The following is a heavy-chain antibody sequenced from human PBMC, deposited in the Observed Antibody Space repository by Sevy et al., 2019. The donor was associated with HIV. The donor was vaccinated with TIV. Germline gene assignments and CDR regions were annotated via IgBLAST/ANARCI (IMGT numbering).Heavy chain of an antibody. CDR2: ISTYSGET. CDR3: ARDSDGSGHYYADYFDY. Sequence: ASVKVSCKASGYTFTTYPIGWVRQAPGQGLEWMGWISTYSGETRDAQKFQGIATMTTDTSTSTAYLELRSLRSDDTAVYYCARDSDGSGHYYADYFDYWGQGTLVTVSS. V-gene: IGHV1-18*01. D-gene: IGHD3-22*01. CDR1: GYTFTTYP. J-gene: IGHJ4*02.